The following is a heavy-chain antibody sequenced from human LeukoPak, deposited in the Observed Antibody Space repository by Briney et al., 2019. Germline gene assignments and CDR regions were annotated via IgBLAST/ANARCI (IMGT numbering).Heavy chain of an antibody. V-gene: IGHV1-18*01. Sequence: ASVKVSCKASGYTFTSYGISWVRQAPGQGLEWMGWISAYNGNTNYAQKPQGRITMTTDTSTSTAYMELRSLRSDDTAVYYCARADREYYDFWSGYSRFYYYYYMDVWGKGTTVTVSS. CDR1: GYTFTSYG. CDR2: ISAYNGNT. CDR3: ARADREYYDFWSGYSRFYYYYYMDV. J-gene: IGHJ6*03. D-gene: IGHD3-3*01.